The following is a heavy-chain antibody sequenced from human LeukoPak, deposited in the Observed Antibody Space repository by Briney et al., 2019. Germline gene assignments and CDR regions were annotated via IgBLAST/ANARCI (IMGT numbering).Heavy chain of an antibody. CDR2: INPNSGGT. D-gene: IGHD2-2*03. CDR1: GYTFTGYY. J-gene: IGHJ5*02. Sequence: WASVTVSCKASGYTFTGYYMHWVRQAPGQGLEWMGWINPNSGGTNYAQKFQGRVTMTRDTSISTAYMELSRLRSDDTAVYYCARAAGRGYCSSTSCGRFDPWGQGTLVTVSS. CDR3: ARAAGRGYCSSTSCGRFDP. V-gene: IGHV1-2*02.